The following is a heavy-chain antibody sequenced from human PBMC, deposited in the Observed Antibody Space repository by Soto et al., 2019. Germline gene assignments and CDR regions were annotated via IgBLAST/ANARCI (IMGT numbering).Heavy chain of an antibody. Sequence: GGSLRLCCAASGFTFSSYGMHWVRQAPGKGLEWVAVIWYDGSNKYYADSVKGRFTISRDNSKNTLYLQMNSLRAEDTAVYYCARMDTAMVTGYYFDYWGQGTLVTVSS. D-gene: IGHD5-18*01. CDR3: ARMDTAMVTGYYFDY. V-gene: IGHV3-33*01. J-gene: IGHJ4*02. CDR1: GFTFSSYG. CDR2: IWYDGSNK.